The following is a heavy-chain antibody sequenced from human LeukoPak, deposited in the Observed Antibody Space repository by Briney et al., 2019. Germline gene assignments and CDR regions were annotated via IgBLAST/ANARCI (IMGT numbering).Heavy chain of an antibody. Sequence: SETLSLTCTVSGGSISSSSYYWGWIRQPPGKGQEWIGSIYYSGSTYYNPSLKSRVTISVDTSKNQFSLKLSSVTAADTAVYYCARSGRDFNWFDPWGQGTLVTVSS. CDR3: ARSGRDFNWFDP. J-gene: IGHJ5*02. CDR2: IYYSGST. V-gene: IGHV4-39*07. CDR1: GGSISSSSYY. D-gene: IGHD3/OR15-3a*01.